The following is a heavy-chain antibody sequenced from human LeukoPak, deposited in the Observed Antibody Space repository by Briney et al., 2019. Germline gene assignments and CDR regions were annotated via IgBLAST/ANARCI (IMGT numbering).Heavy chain of an antibody. D-gene: IGHD2-15*01. Sequence: GESLKISCKASGYSFAIYWIGWLRQMPGKGLEYMGDIYPGDSYTRYSPSFQGQVTISADKSISTAYLQWSSLKASDTAMHYCARLARVAATRACDYWGQGTLVTVSS. V-gene: IGHV5-51*01. CDR3: ARLARVAATRACDY. CDR1: GYSFAIYW. J-gene: IGHJ4*02. CDR2: IYPGDSYT.